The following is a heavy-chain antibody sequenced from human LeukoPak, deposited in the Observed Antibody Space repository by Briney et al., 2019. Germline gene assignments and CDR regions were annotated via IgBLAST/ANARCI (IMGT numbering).Heavy chain of an antibody. D-gene: IGHD3-10*01. CDR2: IYPGDSDT. J-gene: IGHJ4*02. Sequence: SLKISCKGSGYSFTSYWIGWVRQMPGKGLEGMGIIYPGDSDTRYSPSSQGQVTISADKSISTAYLQWSSLKASDTAMYYCARWGNGSGSSWVPSYYFDYWGQGTLVTVSS. CDR1: GYSFTSYW. V-gene: IGHV5-51*01. CDR3: ARWGNGSGSSWVPSYYFDY.